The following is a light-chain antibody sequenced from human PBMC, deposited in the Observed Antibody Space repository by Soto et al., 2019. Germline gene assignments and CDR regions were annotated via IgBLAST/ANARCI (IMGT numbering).Light chain of an antibody. V-gene: IGKV1-5*01. CDR2: GAS. CDR3: QQTHAVPLT. J-gene: IGKJ5*01. CDR1: QSVSGS. Sequence: DFQMTQSPSTLSAYVGDKVTITCRASQSVSGSLAWYQQKAGEAPKVLIFGASSLQTGVPSKFSGSGYGTDFTLIINNLHPDDFATYYCQQTHAVPLTFGQGTRLEIK.